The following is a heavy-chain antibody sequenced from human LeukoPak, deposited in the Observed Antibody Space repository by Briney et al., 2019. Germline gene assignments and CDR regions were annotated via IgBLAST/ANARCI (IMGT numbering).Heavy chain of an antibody. D-gene: IGHD2-15*01. CDR3: AKGKYCSGGSCYPFDY. J-gene: IGHJ4*02. CDR1: GFTFDDYA. CDR2: ISGDGGST. Sequence: GGSLRLSCAASGFTFDDYAMHWVRQAPGKGLEWASLISGDGGSTYYADSVKGRFTISRDNSKNSLYLQMNSLRTEDTALYYCAKGKYCSGGSCYPFDYWGQGTLVTVSS. V-gene: IGHV3-43*02.